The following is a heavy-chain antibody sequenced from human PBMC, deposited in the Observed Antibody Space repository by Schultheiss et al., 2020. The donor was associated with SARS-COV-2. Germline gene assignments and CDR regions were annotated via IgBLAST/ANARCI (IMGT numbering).Heavy chain of an antibody. CDR2: IRSSGRDI. D-gene: IGHD2-15*01. CDR1: GFTFSNYA. J-gene: IGHJ5*02. Sequence: GGSLRLSCAASGFTFSNYAMSWVRQAPGKGLEFVASIRSSGRDIYYADSMQGRFTVSRDNANNSLYLQMHSLRVEDTAVYYCVRDRSWWTPYNCFDLWGRGTLVTVSS. V-gene: IGHV3-21*01. CDR3: VRDRSWWTPYNCFDL.